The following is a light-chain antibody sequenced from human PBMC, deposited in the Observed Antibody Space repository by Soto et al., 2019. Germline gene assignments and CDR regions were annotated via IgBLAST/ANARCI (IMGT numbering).Light chain of an antibody. Sequence: DIVMTQSPDSLAVSLGERATINCKSSQSVLYSSNNKNYLAWYQQKPGQPPKLLIYWASTRESGVPDRFSGSGSGKDFTLTISSLQAEDVALYYCQQYYSTPYTFGQGTXMXIK. J-gene: IGKJ2*01. CDR2: WAS. V-gene: IGKV4-1*01. CDR3: QQYYSTPYT. CDR1: QSVLYSSNNKNY.